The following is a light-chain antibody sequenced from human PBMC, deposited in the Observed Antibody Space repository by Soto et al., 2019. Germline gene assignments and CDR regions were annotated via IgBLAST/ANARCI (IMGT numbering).Light chain of an antibody. J-gene: IGLJ2*01. CDR1: SSNIGSNT. CDR3: AAWDDSLNGVI. V-gene: IGLV1-44*01. CDR2: SNN. Sequence: QPVLSQPPSTSVTPGQRVSISCSGSSSNIGSNTVNWYQHLPGTAPKLLIYSNNQRPSGVPDRFSGSKSGTSASLAISGLQSEDEADYYCAAWDDSLNGVIFGGGTKLTVL.